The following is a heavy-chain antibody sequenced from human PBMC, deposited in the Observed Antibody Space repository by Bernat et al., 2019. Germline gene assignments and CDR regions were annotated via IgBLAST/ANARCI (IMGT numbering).Heavy chain of an antibody. Sequence: QVQLVESGGGVVQPGRSLRLSCAASGFTFSSYGMHWARQAPGKGLEWVAVISYDGSNKYYADSVKGRFTISRDNSKNTLYLQMNSLRAEDTAVYYCAKDLRLLLGYYYYGMDVWGQGTTVTVSS. D-gene: IGHD2-21*01. V-gene: IGHV3-30*18. CDR3: AKDLRLLLGYYYYGMDV. CDR2: ISYDGSNK. CDR1: GFTFSSYG. J-gene: IGHJ6*02.